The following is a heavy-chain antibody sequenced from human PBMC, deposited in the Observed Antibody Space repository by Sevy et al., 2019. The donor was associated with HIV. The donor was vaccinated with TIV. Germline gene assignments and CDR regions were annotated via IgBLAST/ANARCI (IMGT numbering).Heavy chain of an antibody. D-gene: IGHD6-13*01. CDR1: GVSISNYY. J-gene: IGHJ4*02. Sequence: SETLSLTCTVSGVSISNYYWAWIRQPPGKGLECVGFSGSTNYNPSLKSRVTTSVDTSKNHFSLKLSSVTVADTAIYYCARSGPNQHQLDYFDYWGQGTLVTVSS. V-gene: IGHV4-59*01. CDR2: SGST. CDR3: ARSGPNQHQLDYFDY.